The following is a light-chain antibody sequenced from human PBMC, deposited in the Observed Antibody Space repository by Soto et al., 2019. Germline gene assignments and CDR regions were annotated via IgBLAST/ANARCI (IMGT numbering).Light chain of an antibody. Sequence: DIVMAQSPDSLAVSLGERATINCKSSQSLLYTSNNKNCLTWYQQKSGQPPKLLIYWASTWGSGVPDRFSGSGSGTDFSLTISSLQAEDVAVYFCQQYCSLPPTFGQGTKVEIK. J-gene: IGKJ2*01. CDR1: QSLLYTSNNKNC. CDR2: WAS. V-gene: IGKV4-1*01. CDR3: QQYCSLPPT.